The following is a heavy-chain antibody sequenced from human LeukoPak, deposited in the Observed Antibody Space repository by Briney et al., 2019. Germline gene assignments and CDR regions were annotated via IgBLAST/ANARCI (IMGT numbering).Heavy chain of an antibody. CDR1: GGSISSYY. V-gene: IGHV4-59*01. CDR2: IHYSGST. CDR3: ARVRDRSSYFYDLDY. Sequence: SETLSLTCTVSGGSISSYYWSWIRQPPGKGLEWTGCIHYSGSTNYNPSLKSRVTISVDTSKNQFSPKLNSVTAADTAVYYCARVRDRSSYFYDLDYWGQGTLVTVSS. D-gene: IGHD3-22*01. J-gene: IGHJ4*02.